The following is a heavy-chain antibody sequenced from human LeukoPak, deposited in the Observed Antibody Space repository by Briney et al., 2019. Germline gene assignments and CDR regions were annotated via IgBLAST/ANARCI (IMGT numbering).Heavy chain of an antibody. Sequence: WGSLRLSCAASGFTVSSNYMTWVRQAPGKGLEWVSVIYSGGRTYYADSVKGRFIISRDNSKNTLSLQMNSLRAEDTAVYYCARVYYGSGSLHYYYYYMDVWGKGTTVTVSS. CDR3: ARVYYGSGSLHYYYYYMDV. CDR1: GFTVSSNY. CDR2: IYSGGRT. J-gene: IGHJ6*03. D-gene: IGHD3-10*01. V-gene: IGHV3-53*01.